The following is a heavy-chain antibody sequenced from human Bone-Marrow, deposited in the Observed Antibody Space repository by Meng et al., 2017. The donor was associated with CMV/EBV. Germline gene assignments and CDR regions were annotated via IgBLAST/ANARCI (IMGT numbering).Heavy chain of an antibody. CDR1: GYTFTSYD. CDR2: MNPNSGNT. V-gene: IGHV1-8*01. CDR3: ARDDGSTSCSSPDFDY. J-gene: IGHJ4*02. D-gene: IGHD2-2*01. Sequence: ASVKVSCKASGYTFTSYDINWVRQATGQGLEWMGWMNPNSGNTGYAQKFQGRVTMTRNTSISTAYMELSSLRSEDTAVYYCARDDGSTSCSSPDFDYWGQGTLVTVSS.